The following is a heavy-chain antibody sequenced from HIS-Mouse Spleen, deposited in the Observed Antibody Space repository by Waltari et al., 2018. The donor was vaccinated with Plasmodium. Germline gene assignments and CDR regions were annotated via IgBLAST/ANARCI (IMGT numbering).Heavy chain of an antibody. CDR3: ASSWYWYFDL. CDR2: IKQDGSEK. J-gene: IGHJ2*01. D-gene: IGHD6-13*01. CDR1: GFTFSSYW. Sequence: EVQLVESGGGLVQPGGSLRLSCAASGFTFSSYWMSWVRQGPGKGLEWVANIKQDGSEKYYVDSVKGRFTSSRDNAKNSLYLQMNSLRAEDTAVYYYASSWYWYFDLWGRGTLVTVSS. V-gene: IGHV3-7*01.